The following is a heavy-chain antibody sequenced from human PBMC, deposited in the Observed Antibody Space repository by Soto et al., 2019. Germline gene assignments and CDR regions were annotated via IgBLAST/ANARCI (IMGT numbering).Heavy chain of an antibody. Sequence: GGSLRLSCAASGFTFSSYGMHWVRQAPGKGLEWVAVIWYDGSNKYYADSVKGRFTISRDNSKNTLYLQMNSLRAEDTAVYYCARVPNSSGWPVDYYFDYWGQGTLVTVSS. CDR3: ARVPNSSGWPVDYYFDY. CDR1: GFTFSSYG. V-gene: IGHV3-33*01. J-gene: IGHJ4*02. CDR2: IWYDGSNK. D-gene: IGHD6-19*01.